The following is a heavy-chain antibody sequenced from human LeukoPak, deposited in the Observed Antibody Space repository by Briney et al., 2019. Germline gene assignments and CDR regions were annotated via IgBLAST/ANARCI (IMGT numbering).Heavy chain of an antibody. V-gene: IGHV3-23*01. CDR3: AKKPGGARVVFEI. CDR1: GFTFSSYA. D-gene: IGHD2-8*02. J-gene: IGHJ3*02. CDR2: ISGSGDAT. Sequence: PGGSLRLSCAASGFTFSSYAMSWVRQAPGKGLEWVSAISGSGDATYNADSVKGRFTISRDNSKNTVYLQLNSLRAEDTAVYYCAKKPGGARVVFEIWGQGTMVTVSS.